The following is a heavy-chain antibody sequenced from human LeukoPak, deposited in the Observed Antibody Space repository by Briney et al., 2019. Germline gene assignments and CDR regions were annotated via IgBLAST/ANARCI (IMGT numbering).Heavy chain of an antibody. CDR2: IRYDGSNK. J-gene: IGHJ4*02. Sequence: PGGSLRLSCAASGFTFSSYGMHWVRQAPGKGLEWVAFIRYDGSNKYYADSVKGRFTISRDNSKNTLYLQMNSLRAEDTAVYYCAKDQGVYSSRFDYWGQGTLVTVSS. CDR1: GFTFSSYG. D-gene: IGHD6-13*01. CDR3: AKDQGVYSSRFDY. V-gene: IGHV3-30*02.